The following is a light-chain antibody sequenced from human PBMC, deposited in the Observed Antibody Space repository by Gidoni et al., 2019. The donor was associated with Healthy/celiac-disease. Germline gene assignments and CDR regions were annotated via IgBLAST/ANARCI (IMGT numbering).Light chain of an antibody. Sequence: DIQLTQSPSFLSASVGDRVTITCRASQGISSYLAWYQQKPGKAPKLLIYAASTLQSGVPSRFSVSGSGTEFTLTISSLQPEDFATYYCQQLNSYPHTFGGGTKVEIK. CDR2: AAS. CDR1: QGISSY. CDR3: QQLNSYPHT. J-gene: IGKJ4*01. V-gene: IGKV1-9*01.